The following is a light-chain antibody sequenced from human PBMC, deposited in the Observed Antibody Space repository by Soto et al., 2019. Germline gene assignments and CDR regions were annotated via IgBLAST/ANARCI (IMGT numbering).Light chain of an antibody. CDR3: QQYGSSPLYS. CDR2: NTS. Sequence: EIVLTQSPGTLSLSPGQTATLSCRASQSVSSGYLAWYQQKPSQPPRLLINNTSHRAAGIPDRFSGSGSETDFTLTISRLEPADFAVYYCQQYGSSPLYSFGQGTNLEI. V-gene: IGKV3-20*01. CDR1: QSVSSGY. J-gene: IGKJ2*03.